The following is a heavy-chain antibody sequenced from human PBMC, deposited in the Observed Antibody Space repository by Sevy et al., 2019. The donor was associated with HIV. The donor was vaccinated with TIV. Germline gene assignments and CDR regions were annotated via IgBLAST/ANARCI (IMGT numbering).Heavy chain of an antibody. J-gene: IGHJ4*02. CDR2: ISYDGNIQ. CDR3: AKDKGGCYYAPGY. D-gene: IGHD2-8*01. V-gene: IGHV3-30*18. Sequence: GGSLRLSCAASGLTFSTYGMHWVRQAPGKGLEWVAVISYDGNIQYYADSVKGRFTVSRDNSKNTLYLQMNSLRAEDSAVYYCAKDKGGCYYAPGYWGQGTLVTVSS. CDR1: GLTFSTYG.